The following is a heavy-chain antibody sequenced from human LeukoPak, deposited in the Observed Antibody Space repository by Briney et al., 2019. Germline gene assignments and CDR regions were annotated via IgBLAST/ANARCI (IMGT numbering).Heavy chain of an antibody. CDR2: TYYSGST. J-gene: IGHJ5*02. CDR3: ARERNKRQFDP. Sequence: PSETLSLTCTVSGGSISSGDYYWSWIRQPPGKGLEWIGYTYYSGSTYYNPSLKSRVTISVDTSKNQFSLKLSSVTAADTAVYYCARERNKRQFDPWGQGTLVTVSS. CDR1: GGSISSGDYY. V-gene: IGHV4-30-4*01.